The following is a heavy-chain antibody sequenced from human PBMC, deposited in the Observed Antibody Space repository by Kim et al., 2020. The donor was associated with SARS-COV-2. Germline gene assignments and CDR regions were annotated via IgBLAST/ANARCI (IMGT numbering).Heavy chain of an antibody. J-gene: IGHJ4*02. CDR3: ARGELLWFGEVAY. Sequence: YADSVKGRFTISRDNSKNTLYLQMNSLRAEDTAVYYCARGELLWFGEVAYWGQGTLVTVSS. V-gene: IGHV3-30*01. D-gene: IGHD3-10*01.